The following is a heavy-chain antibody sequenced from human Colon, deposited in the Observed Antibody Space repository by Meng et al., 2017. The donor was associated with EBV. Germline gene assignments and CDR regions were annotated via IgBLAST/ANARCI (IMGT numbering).Heavy chain of an antibody. CDR3: ARGLAWFRELLSINWFDP. J-gene: IGHJ5*02. Sequence: QVQLKQWGAGLLKPSENLSLTCAVYGGSFSGYYWTWIRQPPGKGLEWIGEINHSGSTNYNPSLKSRVTISVDTSKNQFSLKLSSVTAADTAVYYCARGLAWFRELLSINWFDPWGQGTLVTVSS. CDR1: GGSFSGYY. CDR2: INHSGST. V-gene: IGHV4-34*01. D-gene: IGHD3-10*01.